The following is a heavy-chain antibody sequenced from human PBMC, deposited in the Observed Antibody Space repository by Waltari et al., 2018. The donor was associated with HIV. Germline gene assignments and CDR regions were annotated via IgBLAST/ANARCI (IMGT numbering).Heavy chain of an antibody. D-gene: IGHD6-19*01. CDR2: ICLDGSYK. Sequence: QVQLVESGGGVVQPGMSMRLSCAGAKFSFSSYGMHWVRQAPGKGLEWVAVICLDGSYKYYADSVKGRFTISRDNSKNTVYLQMNSLRTEDTAVYFCARDGSGWYGSFDYWGQGTPVTVSS. J-gene: IGHJ4*02. V-gene: IGHV3-33*01. CDR1: KFSFSSYG. CDR3: ARDGSGWYGSFDY.